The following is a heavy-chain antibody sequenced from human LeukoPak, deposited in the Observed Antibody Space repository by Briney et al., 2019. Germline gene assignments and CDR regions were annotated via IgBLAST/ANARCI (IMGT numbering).Heavy chain of an antibody. CDR3: ARGPHTIFGVALY. V-gene: IGHV4-38-2*02. Sequence: SETLSLTCTVSGYSISSGYYWGWIRQPPGKGLEWIGSIYHSGSTYYNPSLKSRVTISVDTSKNQFSLKLSSVTAADTAVYYCARGPHTIFGVALYWGQGTLVTVSS. D-gene: IGHD3-3*01. J-gene: IGHJ4*02. CDR2: IYHSGST. CDR1: GYSISSGYY.